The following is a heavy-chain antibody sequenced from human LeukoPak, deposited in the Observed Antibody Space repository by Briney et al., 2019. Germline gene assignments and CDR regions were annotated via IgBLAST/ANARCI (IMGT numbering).Heavy chain of an antibody. V-gene: IGHV3-7*03. Sequence: GGSLRLSYAASGFTFRSYWMSWVRQAPGKGLEWVANINQDERDRYYVDSVKGRFTISRDNAKNSVYLQMNSLRAEDTAVYYCAKDKVRMVRGETMRGPFDYWGQGTLVTVSS. CDR3: AKDKVRMVRGETMRGPFDY. CDR2: INQDERDR. CDR1: GFTFRSYW. J-gene: IGHJ4*02. D-gene: IGHD3-10*01.